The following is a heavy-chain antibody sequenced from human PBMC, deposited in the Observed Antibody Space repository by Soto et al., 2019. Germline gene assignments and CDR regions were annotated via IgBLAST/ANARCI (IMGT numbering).Heavy chain of an antibody. D-gene: IGHD6-13*01. CDR3: ARDHRGRQQLVRYYYYGMDV. Sequence: SQTLSLTCAISVDSVSSNSAAWNWIRQSPSRGLEWLGRTYYRSKWYNDYAVSVKSRITINPDTSKNQFSLQLNSVTPEDTAVYYCARDHRGRQQLVRYYYYGMDVWGQGTTVTVSS. V-gene: IGHV6-1*01. CDR1: VDSVSSNSAA. J-gene: IGHJ6*02. CDR2: TYYRSKWYN.